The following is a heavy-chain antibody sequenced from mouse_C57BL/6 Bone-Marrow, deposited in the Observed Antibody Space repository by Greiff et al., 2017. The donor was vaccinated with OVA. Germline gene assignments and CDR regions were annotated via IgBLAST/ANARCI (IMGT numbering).Heavy chain of an antibody. CDR1: GYTFTSYW. CDR3: ALTVLWFAY. V-gene: IGHV1-7*01. D-gene: IGHD4-1*01. J-gene: IGHJ3*01. CDR2: INPSSGYT. Sequence: QVHVKQSGAELAKPGASVKLSCKASGYTFTSYWMHWVKQRPGQGLEWIGYINPSSGYTKYNQKFKDKATLTADKSSSTAYMQLSSLTYEDSAVYYCALTVLWFAYWGQGTLVTVSA.